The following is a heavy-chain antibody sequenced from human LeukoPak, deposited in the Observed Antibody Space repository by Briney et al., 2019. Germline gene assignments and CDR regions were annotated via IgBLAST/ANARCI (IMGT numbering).Heavy chain of an antibody. J-gene: IGHJ6*02. Sequence: PGGSLRLSCGASRFIFRNYAMSWVRQAPGKGLEWVSAISGSGGSTYYADSVKGRFTISRDNSKNTLYLQMNSLRAEDTAVYYCAKDGSAVAGTAYYGMDVWGQGTTVTVSS. CDR2: ISGSGGST. CDR3: AKDGSAVAGTAYYGMDV. D-gene: IGHD6-19*01. CDR1: RFIFRNYA. V-gene: IGHV3-23*01.